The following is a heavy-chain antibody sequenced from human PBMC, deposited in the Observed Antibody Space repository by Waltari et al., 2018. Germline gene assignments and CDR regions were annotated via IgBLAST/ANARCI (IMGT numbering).Heavy chain of an antibody. CDR2: TYYTGST. CDR1: GGSISGFY. V-gene: IGHV4-59*01. D-gene: IGHD2-21*02. CDR3: ARGGGGDWEWFDP. Sequence: QVQLQESGPSLLTPSETLSLICPVSGGSISGFYWSWVRQPPGKGLDWIGYTYYTGSTNFNPSLKSRVTMSVDTSKNQFSLKLSSVIAADTAFYYCARGGGGDWEWFDPWGQGTLVTVSS. J-gene: IGHJ5*02.